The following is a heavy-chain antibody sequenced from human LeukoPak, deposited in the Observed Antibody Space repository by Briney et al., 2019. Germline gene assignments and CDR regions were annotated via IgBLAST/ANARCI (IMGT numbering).Heavy chain of an antibody. J-gene: IGHJ4*02. CDR1: GGSFSGYY. D-gene: IGHD6-13*01. CDR3: AATRYSSSWYYFDY. Sequence: SETLSLTCAVYGGSFSGYYWSWIRQPPGKGLEWIGEINHSGSTNYNPSLKSRVTISVDTSKNQFSLKLNSVTAADTAVYYCAATRYSSSWYYFDYWGQGTLVTVPS. V-gene: IGHV4-34*01. CDR2: INHSGST.